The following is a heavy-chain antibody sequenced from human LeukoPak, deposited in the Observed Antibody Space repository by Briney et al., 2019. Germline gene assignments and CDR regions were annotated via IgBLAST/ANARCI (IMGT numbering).Heavy chain of an antibody. J-gene: IGHJ4*02. Sequence: GESLKISCKGSGYSFTSYWIGWVRQMPGKGLEWMGIIYPGDSDTRYSPSFQGQVTISADKSISTAYLQWSSLKASDTAMYYCAIQGYDFWSGYPITPFDYWGQGTLVTVSS. V-gene: IGHV5-51*01. D-gene: IGHD3-3*01. CDR3: AIQGYDFWSGYPITPFDY. CDR1: GYSFTSYW. CDR2: IYPGDSDT.